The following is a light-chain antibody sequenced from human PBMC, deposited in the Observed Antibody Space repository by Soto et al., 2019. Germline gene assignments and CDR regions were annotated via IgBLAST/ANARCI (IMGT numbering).Light chain of an antibody. V-gene: IGKV1-27*01. CDR2: AAS. CDR3: QKYDSAPAWT. CDR1: QDISNY. Sequence: DIQMTQSPSSLSAAVGDRVTIACRASQDISNYLAWYQQKPGRAPKLLIFAASTLQSGVPSRFSGSGSGTEFTLTISSLQPEEVATYYCQKYDSAPAWTFGQGTKVEIK. J-gene: IGKJ1*01.